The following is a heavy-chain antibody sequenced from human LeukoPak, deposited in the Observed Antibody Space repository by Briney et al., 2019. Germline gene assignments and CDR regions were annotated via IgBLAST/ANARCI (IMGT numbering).Heavy chain of an antibody. Sequence: PGGSLRLSCAVSGITLSNYGMSWVRQAPGQGLEWDAGSSVSGGSTNYADSVKGRFTISRDNPTNTLFLQMNSLRAEDTAVYFCAKRGVVIRVILVGFHREAYYFDSWGQGALVTVSS. CDR2: SSVSGGST. V-gene: IGHV3-23*01. CDR1: GITLSNYG. J-gene: IGHJ4*02. D-gene: IGHD2-21*01. CDR3: AKRGVVIRVILVGFHREAYYFDS.